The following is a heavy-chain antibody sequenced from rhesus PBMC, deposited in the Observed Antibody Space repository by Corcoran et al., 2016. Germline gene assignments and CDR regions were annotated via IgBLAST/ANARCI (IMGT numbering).Heavy chain of an antibody. Sequence: QVKLQQWGEGLVKPSETLSLTCAGDGGSISGYYYRSWIRQAPGKGLEWIGNIDGNRASTNYNPSLKNRVTISKDTSKNQFSLKLSSVTAADTAVYYCARDGCSGIYCAEYFEFWGQGALVTVSS. J-gene: IGHJ1*01. CDR2: IDGNRAST. V-gene: IGHV4-73*01. D-gene: IGHD2-27*01. CDR1: GGSISGYYY. CDR3: ARDGCSGIYCAEYFEF.